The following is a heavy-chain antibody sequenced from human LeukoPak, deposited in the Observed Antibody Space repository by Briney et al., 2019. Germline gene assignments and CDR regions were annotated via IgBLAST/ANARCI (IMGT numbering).Heavy chain of an antibody. CDR3: ARDQGHYDSSGYYLSYGMDV. CDR1: GFTFSDYY. D-gene: IGHD3-22*01. CDR2: ISSSGSTI. V-gene: IGHV3-11*01. J-gene: IGHJ6*02. Sequence: GGSLRLSCAASGFTFSDYYMSWIRQAPGKGLEWVSYISSSGSTIYYADSVKGRFTISRDNTKNSLYLQMNSLRAEDTAVYYCARDQGHYDSSGYYLSYGMDVWGQGTTVTVSS.